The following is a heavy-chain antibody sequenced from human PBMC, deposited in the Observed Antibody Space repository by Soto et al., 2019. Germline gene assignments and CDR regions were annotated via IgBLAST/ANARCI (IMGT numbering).Heavy chain of an antibody. V-gene: IGHV3-15*07. CDR2: IKSKADGGTT. J-gene: IGHJ3*02. CDR3: TTSLGVLRYFDWLSGDAFDI. Sequence: GGSLRLSCAASGFTFSNAWMNWVRQAPGKGLEWVGRIKSKADGGTTDYAAPVKGRFTISRDDSNTTLYLQMNSLKTEDTAVYYCTTSLGVLRYFDWLSGDAFDIWGQGTMVTVSS. CDR1: GFTFSNAW. D-gene: IGHD3-9*01.